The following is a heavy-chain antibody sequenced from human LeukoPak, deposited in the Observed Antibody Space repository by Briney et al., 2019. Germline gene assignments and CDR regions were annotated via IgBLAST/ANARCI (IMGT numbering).Heavy chain of an antibody. D-gene: IGHD5-24*01. CDR1: GFSVTNNY. CDR2: FYVGGAT. CDR3: ARGDGYNFFDY. Sequence: GGSLRLSCAVSGFSVTNNYMSWVRQAPGKGLEWVSGFYVGGATYYADSVKGRFTISRDNSENTLYLQMKSLRAEDTAVYYCARGDGYNFFDYWGQGTLVTVSS. V-gene: IGHV3-53*01. J-gene: IGHJ4*02.